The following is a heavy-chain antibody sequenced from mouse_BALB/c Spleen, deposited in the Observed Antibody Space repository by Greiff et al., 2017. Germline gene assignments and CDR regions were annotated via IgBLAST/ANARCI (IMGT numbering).Heavy chain of an antibody. CDR3: ARDEDYRRSWFAY. Sequence: VKLVESGPGLVAPSQSLSITCTVSGFSLTSYGVHWVRQPPGKGLEWLGVIWAGGSTNYNSALMSRLSISKDNSKSQVFLKMNSLQTDDTAMYYCARDEDYRRSWFAYWGQGTLVTVSA. V-gene: IGHV2-9*02. CDR2: IWAGGST. CDR1: GFSLTSYG. D-gene: IGHD2-14*01. J-gene: IGHJ3*01.